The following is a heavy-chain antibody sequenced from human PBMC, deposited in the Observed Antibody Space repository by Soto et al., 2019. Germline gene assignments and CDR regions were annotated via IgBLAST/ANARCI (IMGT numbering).Heavy chain of an antibody. Sequence: ASVKVSCKSSGYTFINYYVHWVRQAPGQGLEWMGMINPSGGRTTYPQKFQGRVTMTRDTSTSTVYVELSSLRSDDTAVFHCARETAKRYSITPYYYAMDVWGPGTTVNVSS. J-gene: IGHJ6*02. CDR2: INPSGGRT. V-gene: IGHV1-46*01. D-gene: IGHD3-10*01. CDR1: GYTFINYY. CDR3: ARETAKRYSITPYYYAMDV.